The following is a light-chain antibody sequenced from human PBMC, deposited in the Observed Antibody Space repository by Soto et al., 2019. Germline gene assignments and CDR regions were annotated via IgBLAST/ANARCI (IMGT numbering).Light chain of an antibody. Sequence: EIVMTQSPPTLSVSPGERVTLSCKTSEGVGSNLAWYNQKPGQAPRIVVFGASTRAAGVPPRFSGSGSGSQFTLTIDNMQSEDSGVYYCQQYENWPRTFGQGTKVDIK. V-gene: IGKV3-15*01. CDR1: EGVGSN. CDR3: QQYENWPRT. J-gene: IGKJ1*01. CDR2: GAS.